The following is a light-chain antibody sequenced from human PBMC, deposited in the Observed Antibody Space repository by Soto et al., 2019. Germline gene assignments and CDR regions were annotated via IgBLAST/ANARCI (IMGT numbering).Light chain of an antibody. Sequence: QSVLTQPRSVSGSPGQSVTISCTGTSSDVGAYNYVSWYQQHPGKAPKLMTYDVSKRPSGVPDRFSGSKSGNTASLTISGLQAEDEADYYCQSYDSSLSGYVFGTGTKVTVL. CDR2: DVS. J-gene: IGLJ1*01. V-gene: IGLV2-11*01. CDR3: QSYDSSLSGYV. CDR1: SSDVGAYNY.